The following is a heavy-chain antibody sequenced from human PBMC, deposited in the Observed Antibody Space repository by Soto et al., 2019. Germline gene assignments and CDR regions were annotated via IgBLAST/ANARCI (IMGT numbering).Heavy chain of an antibody. Sequence: SVKVSCKASGFTFTSSAMQWVRQARGQRLEWIGWIVVGSGNTNYAQKFQERVTITRDMSTSTAYMELSSLRSEDTAVYYCARDLRDLYCSGWVLGWFYPWGQGTLVPVSS. V-gene: IGHV1-58*02. CDR3: ARDLRDLYCSGWVLGWFYP. D-gene: IGHD6-19*01. CDR1: GFTFTSSA. CDR2: IVVGSGNT. J-gene: IGHJ5*02.